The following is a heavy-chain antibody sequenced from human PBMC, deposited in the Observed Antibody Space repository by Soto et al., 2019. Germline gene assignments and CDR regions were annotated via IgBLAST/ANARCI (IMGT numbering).Heavy chain of an antibody. Sequence: QVQLVESGGGVVQPGRSLRLSCAASGFTFSSYAMHWVRQAPGKGLEWVAVISFDGSNEYYADSVKGRFSISRDNSKNTLYLQMNSLRAEDTAVFYCARETTYMRNAFDIWGQGTMVTVSS. CDR3: ARETTYMRNAFDI. J-gene: IGHJ3*02. CDR1: GFTFSSYA. V-gene: IGHV3-30-3*01. CDR2: ISFDGSNE. D-gene: IGHD1-7*01.